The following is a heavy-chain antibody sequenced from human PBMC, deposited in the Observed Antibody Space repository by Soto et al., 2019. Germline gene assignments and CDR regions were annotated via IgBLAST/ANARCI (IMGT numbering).Heavy chain of an antibody. CDR3: ARDGRSGDGYY. CDR1: GGTFSSYA. V-gene: IGHV1-69*01. D-gene: IGHD3-10*01. Sequence: QVQLVQSGAEVKKPGSSVKVSCKASGGTFSSYAISWVRQAPGQWLEWMGGIIPIFGTANYAQKFQGRVTITADEATSTAYMELRSLRSEDTAVYYCARDGRSGDGYYWGQGTLVTVSS. CDR2: IIPIFGTA. J-gene: IGHJ4*02.